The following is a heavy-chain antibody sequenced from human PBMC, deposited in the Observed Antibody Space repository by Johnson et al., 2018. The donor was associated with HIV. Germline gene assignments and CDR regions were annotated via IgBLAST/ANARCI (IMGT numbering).Heavy chain of an antibody. CDR3: ARDQIATALGAFDI. CDR1: GFTFSSYG. CDR2: IRYDGSDK. J-gene: IGHJ3*02. Sequence: QVQLVESGGGVVQPGRSLRLSCAASGFTFSSYGMHWVRRTPGKGLEWVAFIRYDGSDKSYADSVKGRFTISRDNSKNTLHLQMNSLRAEDTAVYYCARDQIATALGAFDIWGQGTMVTVSS. V-gene: IGHV3-30*02. D-gene: IGHD6-13*01.